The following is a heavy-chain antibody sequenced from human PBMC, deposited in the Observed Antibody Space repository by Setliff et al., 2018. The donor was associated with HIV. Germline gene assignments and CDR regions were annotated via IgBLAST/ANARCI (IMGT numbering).Heavy chain of an antibody. J-gene: IGHJ4*02. V-gene: IGHV4-59*04. CDR1: GGSISGYY. CDR3: ARHESVDPRIGY. CDR2: IYYSGSI. Sequence: SETLSLTCTVSGGSISGYYWSWIRQPPGKGLEWIGYIYYSGSIFYNPSLKSRVIISVDMSKNQFSLKVRSVTAADTAVYYCARHESVDPRIGYWGQGTLVTVSS. D-gene: IGHD3-9*01.